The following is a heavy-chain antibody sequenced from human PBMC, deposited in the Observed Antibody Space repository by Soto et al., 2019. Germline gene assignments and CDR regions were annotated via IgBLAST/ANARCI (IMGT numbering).Heavy chain of an antibody. J-gene: IGHJ4*02. D-gene: IGHD3-10*01. CDR3: ARDTNYYGSGSGVYY. V-gene: IGHV3-21*01. CDR1: GFTFSSYS. Sequence: GGSLRLSCAASGFTFSSYSMSWVRQAPGEGLEWVSSITSSNTYINYGDSVKGRFAISRDNAKNSLYLQMNSLRAEDTAVYFCARDTNYYGSGSGVYYWGQGTLVPVSS. CDR2: ITSSNTYI.